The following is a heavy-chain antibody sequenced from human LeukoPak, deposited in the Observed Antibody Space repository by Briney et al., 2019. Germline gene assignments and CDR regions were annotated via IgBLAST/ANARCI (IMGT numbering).Heavy chain of an antibody. CDR1: GLTFSRYW. Sequence: PGGSLRLSCAASGLTFSRYWMTWVRQAPGKGLEWVANIKEDGSAKSYVDSVKGRFNISRGNAKNSLYLQMNSLRVEDTAVYYCARDYDYYSGHNLDAFDIWGQGTTVTVSS. CDR2: IKEDGSAK. D-gene: IGHD2-15*01. V-gene: IGHV3-7*01. J-gene: IGHJ3*02. CDR3: ARDYDYYSGHNLDAFDI.